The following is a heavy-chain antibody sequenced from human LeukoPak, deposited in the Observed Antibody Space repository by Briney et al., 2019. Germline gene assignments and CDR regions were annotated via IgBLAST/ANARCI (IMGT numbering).Heavy chain of an antibody. V-gene: IGHV3-30*18. CDR1: GFNFGSYS. Sequence: QSGGSLRLSCAASGFNFGSYSMHWVRQAPGKGLEWVAVISYDGSTKIYADSVKGRFTISRDNSKNTLSLQMDSLRAEDTAVYYCAKKSQGGSTTSHFDRWGRGTLVTVSS. CDR2: ISYDGSTK. CDR3: AKKSQGGSTTSHFDR. D-gene: IGHD5/OR15-5a*01. J-gene: IGHJ4*02.